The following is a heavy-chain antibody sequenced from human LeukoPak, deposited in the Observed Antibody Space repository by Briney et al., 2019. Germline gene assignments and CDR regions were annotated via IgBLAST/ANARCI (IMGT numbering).Heavy chain of an antibody. V-gene: IGHV3-30*12. D-gene: IGHD7-27*01. CDR2: ISYDGSNK. CDR3: AKGTGPIDY. J-gene: IGHJ4*02. Sequence: PGGSLRLSCAASGFTFSSYGMHWVRQAPGKGLEWVAVISYDGSNKYYADSVKGRFTISRDNSKNTLYLQMNSLRAEDTAVYYCAKGTGPIDYWGQGTLVTVSS. CDR1: GFTFSSYG.